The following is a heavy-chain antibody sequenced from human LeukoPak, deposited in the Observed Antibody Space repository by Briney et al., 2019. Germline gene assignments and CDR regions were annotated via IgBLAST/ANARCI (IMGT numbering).Heavy chain of an antibody. V-gene: IGHV4-59*01. CDR3: TRGGYNYDSPPGDPFDY. CDR1: GGSISSYY. J-gene: IGHJ4*02. Sequence: SETLSVTCTVSGGSISSYYWSWIRQPPGKGLEWIGYIYYRGNTNYNPSLKSRVTISVDMSKNQFSLKLSSVTAADTAVYYCTRGGYNYDSPPGDPFDYWGQGTLVTVSS. CDR2: IYYRGNT. D-gene: IGHD5-18*01.